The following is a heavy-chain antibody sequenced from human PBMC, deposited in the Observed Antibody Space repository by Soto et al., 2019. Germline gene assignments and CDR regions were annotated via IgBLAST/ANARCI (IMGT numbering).Heavy chain of an antibody. V-gene: IGHV3-23*01. CDR3: AKDVGYQLLDGGDY. J-gene: IGHJ4*02. CDR1: GFTFSSYA. CDR2: ISGSGGST. Sequence: PWGSLRLSCAASGFTFSSYAMSWVRQAPGKGLEWVSAISGSGGSTYYADSVKGRFTISRDNSKNTLYLQMNSLRAEDTAVYYCAKDVGYQLLDGGDYWGQGTLVTVSS. D-gene: IGHD2-2*01.